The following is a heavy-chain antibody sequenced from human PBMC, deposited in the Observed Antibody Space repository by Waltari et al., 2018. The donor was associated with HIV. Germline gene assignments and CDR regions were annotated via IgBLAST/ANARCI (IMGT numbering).Heavy chain of an antibody. J-gene: IGHJ5*01. CDR2: ISGYNDNT. Sequence: QVQLPQSGAEVKKHRASVKVACKASGYTYTSIEIRWVRQVPGQGLEWMGWISGYNDNTNYEQKFQGRVTMTADTSTGTAYLELRSLRSDDTAVYYCARDRRYDWELPGYSSWGQEPWSPSPQ. V-gene: IGHV1-18*01. CDR1: GYTYTSIE. CDR3: ARDRRYDWELPGYSS. D-gene: IGHD1-26*01.